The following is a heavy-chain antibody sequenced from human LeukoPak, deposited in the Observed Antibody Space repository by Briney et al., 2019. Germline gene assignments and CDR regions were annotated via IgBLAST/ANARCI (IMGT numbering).Heavy chain of an antibody. V-gene: IGHV1-69*13. CDR2: IIPIFGTA. J-gene: IGHJ5*02. D-gene: IGHD4-23*01. Sequence: ASVKVSCKASGGTFSSYAISWVGQAPGQGLEWMGGIIPIFGTANYAQKFQGRVTITADESTSTAYMELSSLRSEDTAVYYCARSGDPSLTTVVTNWLDPWGQGTLVTVSS. CDR1: GGTFSSYA. CDR3: ARSGDPSLTTVVTNWLDP.